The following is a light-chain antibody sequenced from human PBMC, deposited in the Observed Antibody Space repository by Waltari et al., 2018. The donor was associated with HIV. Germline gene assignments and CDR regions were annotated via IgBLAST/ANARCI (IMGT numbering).Light chain of an antibody. Sequence: DIQMTQSPSSLSASVGDRVTITCRSSQSISSYLNWYQQKPGKAPKLLIYAASSLQSGVPSRFSGSGSGTDCTLTISRLQPEDFATNYCQQSYSTPLTFGGGTKVEIK. V-gene: IGKV1-39*01. CDR1: QSISSY. CDR2: AAS. J-gene: IGKJ4*01. CDR3: QQSYSTPLT.